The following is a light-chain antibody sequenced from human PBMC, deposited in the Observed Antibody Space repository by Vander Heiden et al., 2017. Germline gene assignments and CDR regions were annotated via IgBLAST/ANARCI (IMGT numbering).Light chain of an antibody. J-gene: IGKJ2*01. CDR3: QQSDSRPFT. V-gene: IGKV1-39*01. CDR2: AAS. Sequence: DIQMTQSPSTLSSSLGDRVTITCRASQRISSYLNWYQQKPGKAPKLRIYAASRLASGVPSRFSGSGSGTDFTLTISSLQPEDFATYYCQQSDSRPFTFGQGTKVEIK. CDR1: QRISSY.